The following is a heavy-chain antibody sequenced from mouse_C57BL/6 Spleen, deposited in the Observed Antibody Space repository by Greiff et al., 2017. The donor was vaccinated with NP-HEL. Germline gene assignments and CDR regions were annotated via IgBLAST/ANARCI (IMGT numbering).Heavy chain of an antibody. V-gene: IGHV14-4*01. CDR2: IDPENGDT. CDR1: GFNIKDDY. J-gene: IGHJ4*01. CDR3: TPFRAMDY. Sequence: EVQLQQSGAELVRPGASVKLSCTASGFNIKDDYMHWVKQRPEQGLEWIGWIDPENGDTEYASKFQGKATITADTSSNTAYLQLSSLTSDDTAVYYCTPFRAMDYWGQGTSVTVSS.